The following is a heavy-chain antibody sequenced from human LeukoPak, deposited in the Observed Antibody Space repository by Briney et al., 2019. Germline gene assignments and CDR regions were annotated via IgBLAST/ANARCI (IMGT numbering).Heavy chain of an antibody. D-gene: IGHD5-12*01. Sequence: SETPSLTCTVSGGSISSSSYYWGWIRQPPGKGLEWIGSISYTGSTYYNPSLESRVTISVDTSENRFSLKLNSVTAADTAIYYCARDTRIEWLRFLDYWGQGILVTVSS. CDR2: ISYTGST. J-gene: IGHJ4*02. V-gene: IGHV4-39*07. CDR3: ARDTRIEWLRFLDY. CDR1: GGSISSSSYY.